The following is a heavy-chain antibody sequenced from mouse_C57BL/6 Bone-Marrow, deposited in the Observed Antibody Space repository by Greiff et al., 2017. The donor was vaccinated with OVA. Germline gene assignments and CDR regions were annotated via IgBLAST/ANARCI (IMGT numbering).Heavy chain of an antibody. V-gene: IGHV5-6*02. CDR1: GFTFSSYG. Sequence: DVKLVESGGDLVKPGGSLKLSCAASGFTFSSYGMSWVRQTPDKRLEWVATISSGGSYTYYPDSVKGRFTISRDNAKNTLYLQMSSLKSEDTAMYYCASLYDYDEGFAYWGQGTLVTVSA. J-gene: IGHJ3*01. CDR2: ISSGGSYT. D-gene: IGHD2-4*01. CDR3: ASLYDYDEGFAY.